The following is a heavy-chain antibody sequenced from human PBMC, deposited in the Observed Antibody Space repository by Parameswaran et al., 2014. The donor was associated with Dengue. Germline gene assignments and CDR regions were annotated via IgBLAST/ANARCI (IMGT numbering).Heavy chain of an antibody. CDR2: INPNSGGT. CDR3: ARPGYCSSTSCYTFDY. J-gene: IGHJ4*02. Sequence: VRQAPGQGLEWIGWINPNSGGTNYAQKFQGRVTMTRDTSISTAYMELSRLRSDDTAVYYCARPGYCSSTSCYTFDYWGQGTLVTVSS. D-gene: IGHD2-2*01. V-gene: IGHV1-2*02.